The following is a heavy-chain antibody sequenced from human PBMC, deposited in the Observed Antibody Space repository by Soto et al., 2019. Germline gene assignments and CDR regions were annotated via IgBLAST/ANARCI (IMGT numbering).Heavy chain of an antibody. V-gene: IGHV3-66*01. Sequence: EVQLVESGGGLVQPGESLRLSCAASEFSVSSNYMSWVRQAPGKGLEWVSVIYASGTTYYADSVRGRFTISRDSSKNTLYIQMYSLRAEDTAVYYCARKPYCFTSSCYYTDYWGQGTLVTVSS. CDR3: ARKPYCFTSSCYYTDY. CDR2: IYASGTT. J-gene: IGHJ4*02. CDR1: EFSVSSNY. D-gene: IGHD2-2*01.